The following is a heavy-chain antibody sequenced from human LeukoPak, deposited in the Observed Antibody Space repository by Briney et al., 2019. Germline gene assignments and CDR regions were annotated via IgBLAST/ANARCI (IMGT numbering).Heavy chain of an antibody. CDR1: GGSFSGYY. D-gene: IGHD3-10*01. Sequence: SETLPLTCAVYGGSFSGYYWSWIRQPPGKGLEWIGEINHSGSTNYNPSLKSRVTISVDTSKSQFSLKLSSVTAADTAVYYCARDRNYYGSGSYPRAGYFQHWGQGTLVTVSS. V-gene: IGHV4-34*01. J-gene: IGHJ1*01. CDR2: INHSGST. CDR3: ARDRNYYGSGSYPRAGYFQH.